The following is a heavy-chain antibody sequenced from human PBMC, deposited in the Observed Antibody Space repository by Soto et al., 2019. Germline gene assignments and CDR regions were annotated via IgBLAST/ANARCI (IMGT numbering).Heavy chain of an antibody. Sequence: QVQLQQWGAGLLKPSETLSLTCAVYGGSFSGYYWSWIRQPPGKGLEWIGEINHSGSTNYNPSLKSRVTISVDTSKNQFSLKLSSVTAADTAVYYCARDGEGTPLAAYWGQGTLVTVSS. D-gene: IGHD7-27*01. CDR1: GGSFSGYY. V-gene: IGHV4-34*01. CDR2: INHSGST. CDR3: ARDGEGTPLAAY. J-gene: IGHJ1*01.